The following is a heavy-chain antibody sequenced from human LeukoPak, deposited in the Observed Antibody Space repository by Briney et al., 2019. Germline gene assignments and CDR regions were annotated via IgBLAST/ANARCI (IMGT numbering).Heavy chain of an antibody. CDR1: GGSIGNYH. J-gene: IGHJ4*02. CDR2: IHSSGST. CDR3: ARRDITSGWIFDD. V-gene: IGHV4-4*07. Sequence: PSETLSLTCTVSGGSIGNYHWSWVRQPAGKGLEWIAQIHSSGSTNYNPPLKSRVSMSIDTTEDQVSLTIRSVTAADTAFYYCARRDITSGWIFDDWGQGILVTVYS. D-gene: IGHD6-19*01.